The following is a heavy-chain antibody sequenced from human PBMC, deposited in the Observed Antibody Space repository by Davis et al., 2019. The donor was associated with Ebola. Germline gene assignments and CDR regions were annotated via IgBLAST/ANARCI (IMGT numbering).Heavy chain of an antibody. CDR2: IISISSYI. V-gene: IGHV3-21*01. CDR3: ARVQYDYIWGSYRTSLDYYYYGMDV. J-gene: IGHJ6*02. D-gene: IGHD3-16*02. CDR1: GFTFSSYS. Sequence: GESLKISCAASGFTFSSYSMNWVRQAPGKGLEWVSSIISISSYINYADSVKGRFTISRDNAKNSLYLQMNRLRAEDTAVYYCARVQYDYIWGSYRTSLDYYYYGMDVWGQGTTVTVSS.